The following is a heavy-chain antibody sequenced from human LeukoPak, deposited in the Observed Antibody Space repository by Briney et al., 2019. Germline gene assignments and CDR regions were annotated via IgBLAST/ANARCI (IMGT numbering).Heavy chain of an antibody. CDR1: GFTFSSYG. J-gene: IGHJ4*02. V-gene: IGHV3-30*18. CDR3: AKDGDYDFWSGYYDY. Sequence: GRSLRLSCAASGFTFSSYGMHWVRQAPGKGLEWVAVISYDGSNKYYADSVKGRFTISRDNSKNTLYLQMNSLRAEDTAVYYCAKDGDYDFWSGYYDYWGRGTLVTVSS. D-gene: IGHD3-3*01. CDR2: ISYDGSNK.